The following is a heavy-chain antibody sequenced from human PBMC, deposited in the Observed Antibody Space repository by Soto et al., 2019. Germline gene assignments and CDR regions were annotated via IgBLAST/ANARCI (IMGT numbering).Heavy chain of an antibody. CDR1: GYSFHNYG. D-gene: IGHD1-26*01. CDR3: ARGPPSGSFSLTPRF. Sequence: QVQLVQSGPEVRKPGASVKVSCTASGYSFHNYGIIWVRQAPGQGLEWMGWISGQIAKTNFAQKFQGRVSMTTDTSTNIAYMELSSLRSDDTAIYYCARGPPSGSFSLTPRFWGQGSVVNVSS. J-gene: IGHJ4*02. V-gene: IGHV1-18*04. CDR2: ISGQIAKT.